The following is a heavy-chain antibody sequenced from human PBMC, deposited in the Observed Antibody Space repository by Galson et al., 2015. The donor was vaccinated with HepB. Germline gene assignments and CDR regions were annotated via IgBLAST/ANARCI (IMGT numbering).Heavy chain of an antibody. CDR3: ATRRITMILHDY. V-gene: IGHV3-23*01. CDR1: GFAFSRYA. CDR2: ISGSDDST. D-gene: IGHD3-22*01. J-gene: IGHJ4*02. Sequence: SLRLSCAASGFAFSRYAMSWVRQAPGKGLEWVSAISGSDDSTYFADSGKGRFSISRDNSRNTLYLQLNNLRADDAAVYYCATRRITMILHDYWGRGTLVTVSS.